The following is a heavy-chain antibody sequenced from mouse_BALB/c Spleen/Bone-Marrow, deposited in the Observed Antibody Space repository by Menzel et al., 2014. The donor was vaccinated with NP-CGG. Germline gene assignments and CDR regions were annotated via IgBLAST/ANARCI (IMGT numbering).Heavy chain of an antibody. CDR2: IDPANGNT. J-gene: IGHJ2*01. D-gene: IGHD2-2*01. Sequence: VQLQQSGAELVKPGASVKLSCTASGFNIKDTYMHWAKQRPEQGLEWIGRIDPANGNTKYDPKFQGKASITADTSSNTAYLQLSILTSEDTAVYYCASYVYGYYFDYWGQGTTLTVSS. CDR3: ASYVYGYYFDY. V-gene: IGHV14-3*02. CDR1: GFNIKDTY.